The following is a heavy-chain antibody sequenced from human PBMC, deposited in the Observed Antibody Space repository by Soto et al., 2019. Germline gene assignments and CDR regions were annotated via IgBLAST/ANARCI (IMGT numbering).Heavy chain of an antibody. CDR2: INLNSGSI. CDR1: GFTFDDYA. D-gene: IGHD6-13*01. J-gene: IGHJ1*01. CDR3: VKDESINWYSGHFRH. Sequence: PGGSLSLSCAASGFTFDDYAMHWVRQVPGKGLEWVSGINLNSGSIGYGDSVKGRFAISRDNAKNSLHLQMNSLSAEDTAFYYCVKDESINWYSGHFRHWGQGTLVTVSS. V-gene: IGHV3-9*01.